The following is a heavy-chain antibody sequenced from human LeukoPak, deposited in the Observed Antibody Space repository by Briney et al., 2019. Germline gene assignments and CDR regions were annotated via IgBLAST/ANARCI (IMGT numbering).Heavy chain of an antibody. J-gene: IGHJ6*02. Sequence: PSETLSLTCTVSGASISSFYWTWIRQSPGKGREWIAYTYYRGSTNYHPSLTSRVTLSVDPTKNHFSLKLTSVASAVTAVYYCAARAGVSVGGEYSYFYCGLDVWGQGTTVTVSS. V-gene: IGHV4-59*01. CDR3: AARAGVSVGGEYSYFYCGLDV. CDR2: TYYRGST. CDR1: GASISSFY. D-gene: IGHD2/OR15-2a*01.